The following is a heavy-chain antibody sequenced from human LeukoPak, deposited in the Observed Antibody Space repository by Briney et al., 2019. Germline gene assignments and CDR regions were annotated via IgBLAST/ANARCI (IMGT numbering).Heavy chain of an antibody. J-gene: IGHJ6*03. Sequence: ETLSLTCAVYGGSFSGYYWSWIRQPPGKGLGWIGEINHSGSTNYNPSLKSRVTISVDTSKNQFSLKLSSVTAADTAVYYCARGRGIAAAGRRAAYYYNMDVWGKGTTVTVSS. CDR2: INHSGST. CDR1: GGSFSGYY. CDR3: ARGRGIAAAGRRAAYYYNMDV. D-gene: IGHD6-13*01. V-gene: IGHV4-34*01.